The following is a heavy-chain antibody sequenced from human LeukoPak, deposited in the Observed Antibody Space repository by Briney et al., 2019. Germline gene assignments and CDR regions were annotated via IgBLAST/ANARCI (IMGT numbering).Heavy chain of an antibody. J-gene: IGHJ4*02. V-gene: IGHV3-7*03. CDR2: IKLDGSEK. D-gene: IGHD2-2*01. CDR3: ARDLCSTTSCFDY. Sequence: GGSLRLSCVASGFTFGKYWMSWVRQAPGKGLEWVANIKLDGSEKNYVDSVKGRFTISRDNTKNSLYLQMNSLRVEDTAVYYCARDLCSTTSCFDYWGQGTLVSVSS. CDR1: GFTFGKYW.